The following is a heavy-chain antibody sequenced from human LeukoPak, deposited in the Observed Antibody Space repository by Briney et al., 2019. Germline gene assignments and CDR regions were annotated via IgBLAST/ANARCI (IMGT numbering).Heavy chain of an antibody. CDR3: AALTQLGRVAHAFDI. CDR1: RFTFDDYA. Sequence: PGGSLRLSCGGSRFTFDDYAMHWVRQAPGKGLEWVSLISWDGGRTSYRDSVQGRFIISRDNSKNSLYLQMNSLRVEDTGMYYCAALTQLGRVAHAFDIWGQGTMVTVSS. J-gene: IGHJ3*02. V-gene: IGHV3-43D*03. CDR2: ISWDGGRT. D-gene: IGHD1-1*01.